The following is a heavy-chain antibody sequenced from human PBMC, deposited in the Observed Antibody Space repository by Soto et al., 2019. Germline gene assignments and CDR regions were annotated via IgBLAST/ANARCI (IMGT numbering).Heavy chain of an antibody. CDR2: INPSGGST. J-gene: IGHJ6*02. D-gene: IGHD3-10*01. CDR1: GYTFTSYY. Sequence: QVQLVQSGAEVKKPGASVKVSCKASGYTFTSYYMHWVRQAPGQGLEWMGIINPSGGSTSYAQKFXXRXTXXRDTSTSTVYMELSSLRSEDTAVYYCARSRGASDVWGQGTTVTVSS. V-gene: IGHV1-46*03. CDR3: ARSRGASDV.